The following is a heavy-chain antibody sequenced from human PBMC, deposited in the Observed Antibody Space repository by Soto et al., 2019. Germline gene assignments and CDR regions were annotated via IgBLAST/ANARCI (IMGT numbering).Heavy chain of an antibody. D-gene: IGHD2-2*01. V-gene: IGHV6-1*01. CDR2: TYYRSKWNY. CDR3: VRQHSTSVDYYGLDV. Sequence: SQTLSLTCAISGDSVSSNTAAWNWIRQSPSRGLEWLGRTYYRSKWNYDYELSVKSRIIVNPDTSKNQFSLQLNSVTPEDTAIYYCVRQHSTSVDYYGLDVWGQGTTVTVSS. CDR1: GDSVSSNTAA. J-gene: IGHJ6*02.